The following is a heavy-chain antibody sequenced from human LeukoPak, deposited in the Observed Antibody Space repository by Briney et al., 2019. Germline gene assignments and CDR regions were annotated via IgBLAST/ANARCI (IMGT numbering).Heavy chain of an antibody. Sequence: MSGGSLRLSCAASGFTFSSYSMNWVRQAPGKGLEWVSSISSSSSYIYYADSVKGRFTISRDNAKNSLYLQMNSLRAEDTAVYYCARHQRITPLNFDYWGQGTLVTVSS. CDR2: ISSSSSYI. D-gene: IGHD3-10*01. CDR3: ARHQRITPLNFDY. CDR1: GFTFSSYS. J-gene: IGHJ4*02. V-gene: IGHV3-21*01.